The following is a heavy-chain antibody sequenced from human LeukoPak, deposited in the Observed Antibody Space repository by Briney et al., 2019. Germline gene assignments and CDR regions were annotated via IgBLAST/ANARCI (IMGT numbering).Heavy chain of an antibody. D-gene: IGHD1-26*01. J-gene: IGHJ3*02. Sequence: SETLSLTCTVSGGSIGSYFWSWIRQPPGKGLEWIGYNSGSTKYNPSLKSRVTISVDTSKNQLPLKLSSVTAADTAVYYCARGRGYGGNYLRAFDIWGRETMVCVSS. CDR3: ARGRGYGGNYLRAFDI. CDR2: NSGST. CDR1: GGSIGSYF. V-gene: IGHV4-59*08.